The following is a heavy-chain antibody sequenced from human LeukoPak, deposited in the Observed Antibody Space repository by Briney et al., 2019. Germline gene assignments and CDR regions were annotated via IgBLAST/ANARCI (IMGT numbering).Heavy chain of an antibody. Sequence: GGSLRLSCAASGFTFSSYEMNWVRQAPGKGLEWVSYISSSGSTIYYADSVKGRFTISRDNAKNSLCLQMNSLRAEDTAVYYCARDSVGATPPPIDYWGQGTLVTVSS. D-gene: IGHD1-26*01. CDR1: GFTFSSYE. CDR3: ARDSVGATPPPIDY. J-gene: IGHJ4*02. V-gene: IGHV3-48*03. CDR2: ISSSGSTI.